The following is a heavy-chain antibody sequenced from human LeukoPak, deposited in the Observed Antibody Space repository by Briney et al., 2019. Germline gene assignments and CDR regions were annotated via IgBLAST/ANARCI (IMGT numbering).Heavy chain of an antibody. CDR1: GFTFSGSA. V-gene: IGHV3-73*01. CDR3: TSLRGYCTNGVCYPDDY. J-gene: IGHJ4*02. Sequence: GGSPKLSCEASGFTFSGSAMHWVRQASGKGLEWVGRIRSKANSYATAYAASVKGRFTISRDDSKNTAYLQMNSLKTEDTAVYYCTSLRGYCTNGVCYPDDYWGQGTLVTVSS. CDR2: IRSKANSYAT. D-gene: IGHD2-8*01.